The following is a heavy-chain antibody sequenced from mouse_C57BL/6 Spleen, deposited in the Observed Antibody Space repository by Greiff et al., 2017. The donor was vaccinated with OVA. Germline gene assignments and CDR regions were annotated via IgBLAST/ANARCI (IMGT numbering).Heavy chain of an antibody. CDR2: IWSDGST. CDR1: GFSLTSYG. Sequence: VKLMESGPGLVAPSQSLSITCTVSGFSLTSYGVHWVRQPPGKGLEWLVVIWSDGSTTYNSALKSRLSISKDNSKSHVFLRMNSLQTDGTAMYDCARHGGDYDYFYAMDYWGQGTSVTVSS. V-gene: IGHV2-6-1*01. CDR3: ARHGGDYDYFYAMDY. D-gene: IGHD2-4*01. J-gene: IGHJ4*01.